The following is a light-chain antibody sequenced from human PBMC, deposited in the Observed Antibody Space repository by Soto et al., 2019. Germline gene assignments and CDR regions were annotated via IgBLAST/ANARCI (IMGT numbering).Light chain of an antibody. Sequence: EIVLTQSPATLSLSPGQRATLSCRASQSVSTYLAWYQQKPGQAPRLLIYDASTRATGIPARFSGSGYGTDFTLTISSLEPEDFAVYYCQQRSNWPPTWTFGQGTKVEIK. CDR2: DAS. CDR3: QQRSNWPPTWT. V-gene: IGKV3-11*01. CDR1: QSVSTY. J-gene: IGKJ1*01.